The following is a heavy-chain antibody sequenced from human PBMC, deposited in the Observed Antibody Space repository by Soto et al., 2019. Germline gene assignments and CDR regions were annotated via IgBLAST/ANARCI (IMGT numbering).Heavy chain of an antibody. CDR2: ISPYSGNT. V-gene: IGHV1-18*01. D-gene: IGHD3-16*01. CDR3: VMVDNYVTPTPQDV. J-gene: IGHJ6*02. CDR1: GYIFVNYG. Sequence: QVQLVQSGDEVKKPGASVKVSCKASGYIFVNYGIAWVRQAPGQGLEWMGWISPYSGNTHYAGRVQGRLTMTTDTSTSTAYMDLGSLTSDDTAVYYCVMVDNYVTPTPQDVWGQGTTVTVSS.